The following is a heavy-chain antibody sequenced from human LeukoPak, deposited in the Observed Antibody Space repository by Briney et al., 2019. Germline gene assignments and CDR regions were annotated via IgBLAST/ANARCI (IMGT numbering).Heavy chain of an antibody. CDR2: IYPGDSDT. Sequence: GESLKISCKGSGYSFTSYWIGWVRQIPGTGLEWMGIIYPGDSDTIYNPSFQGQVTISADKSITTAYLQWSSLKSSDTAIYYCARSFRGSGWYIDYWGQGTRVTVSS. D-gene: IGHD6-25*01. CDR1: GYSFTSYW. J-gene: IGHJ4*02. V-gene: IGHV5-51*01. CDR3: ARSFRGSGWYIDY.